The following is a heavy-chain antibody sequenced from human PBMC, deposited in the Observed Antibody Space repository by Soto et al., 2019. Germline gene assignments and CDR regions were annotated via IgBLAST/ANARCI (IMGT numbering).Heavy chain of an antibody. D-gene: IGHD6-19*01. J-gene: IGHJ6*02. CDR3: ANYGRIAVAGLDV. CDR2: ISYDGSNK. CDR1: GFTFSSYA. V-gene: IGHV3-30-3*01. Sequence: PGGSLRLSCAASGFTFSSYAMHWVRQAPGKGLEWVAVISYDGSNKYYADSVKGRFTISRDNSKNTLYLQMNSLRAEDTAVYYCANYGRIAVAGLDVWGQGTTVTVSS.